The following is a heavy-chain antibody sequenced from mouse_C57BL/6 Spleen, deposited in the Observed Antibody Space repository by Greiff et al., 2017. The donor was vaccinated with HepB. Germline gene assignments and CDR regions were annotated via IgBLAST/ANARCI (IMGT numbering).Heavy chain of an antibody. V-gene: IGHV6-6*01. Sequence: EVMLVESGGGLVQPGGSMKLSCAASGFTFSDAWMDWVRQSPEKGLEWVAEIRNKANNHATYYAESVKGRFTISRDDSKSSVYLQMNSLRAEDTCIYYCTRRLLRAWFAYWGQGTLVTVSA. J-gene: IGHJ3*01. CDR1: GFTFSDAW. D-gene: IGHD2-3*01. CDR2: IRNKANNHAT. CDR3: TRRLLRAWFAY.